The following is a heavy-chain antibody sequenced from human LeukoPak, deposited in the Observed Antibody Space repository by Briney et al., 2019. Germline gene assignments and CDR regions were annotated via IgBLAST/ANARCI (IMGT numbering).Heavy chain of an antibody. Sequence: SETLSLTCTVSGGSISSYYWSWIRQPPGKGLEWIGYIYSSGSTNYNPSLKSRVTISVATFKNQFSLKVSSVTAADTAVYYCARHFYGSGSYRAYGMDVWGQGTTVTVSS. CDR3: ARHFYGSGSYRAYGMDV. J-gene: IGHJ6*02. V-gene: IGHV4-59*08. D-gene: IGHD3-10*01. CDR2: IYSSGST. CDR1: GGSISSYY.